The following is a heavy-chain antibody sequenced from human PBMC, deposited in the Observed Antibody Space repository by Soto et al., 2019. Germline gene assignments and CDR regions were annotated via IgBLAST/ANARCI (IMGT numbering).Heavy chain of an antibody. CDR1: GGSFSGYY. CDR2: INHSGST. J-gene: IGHJ6*03. D-gene: IGHD3-10*01. V-gene: IGHV4-34*01. Sequence: SETLSLTCAVYGGSFSGYYWSWIRQPPGKGLEWIGEINHSGSTNYNPSLKSRVTISVDTSKNQFSLKLSSVTAADTAVYYCARGQAYYGSGRAKGYYYYMDVWGKGTTVTVSS. CDR3: ARGQAYYGSGRAKGYYYYMDV.